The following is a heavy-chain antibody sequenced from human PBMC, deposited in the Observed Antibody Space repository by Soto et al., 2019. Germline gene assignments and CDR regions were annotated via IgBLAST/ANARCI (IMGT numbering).Heavy chain of an antibody. Sequence: SETLSLTCTVSGGSISSYYWSWIRQPPGKGLEWIGYIYYSGSTNYNPSLKSRVTISVDTSKNQFSLKLSSVTAADTAVYYCARSGYDSSGYYVTPFYCYYGMDVWGQGTTVTVSS. D-gene: IGHD3-22*01. V-gene: IGHV4-59*01. CDR2: IYYSGST. CDR3: ARSGYDSSGYYVTPFYCYYGMDV. J-gene: IGHJ6*02. CDR1: GGSISSYY.